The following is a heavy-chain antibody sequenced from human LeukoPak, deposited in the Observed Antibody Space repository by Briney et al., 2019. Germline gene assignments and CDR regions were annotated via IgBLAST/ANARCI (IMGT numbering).Heavy chain of an antibody. CDR1: GGSFSGYS. V-gene: IGHV4-34*01. J-gene: IGHJ4*02. CDR2: INQSGVT. Sequence: SETLSLTCAVYGGSFSGYSWNWIRQAPGKGLEWIGEINQSGVTNYKLSLRRRVTLSVGTSRKQVSLKLTSVTAADTAVYYCARLVYNFGGFDQWGQGSLVTVSS. D-gene: IGHD2-21*01. CDR3: ARLVYNFGGFDQ.